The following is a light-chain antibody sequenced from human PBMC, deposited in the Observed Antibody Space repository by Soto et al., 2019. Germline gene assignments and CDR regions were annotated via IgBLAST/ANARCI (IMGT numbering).Light chain of an antibody. V-gene: IGKV1-5*01. CDR2: DAS. CDR1: QSISTW. CDR3: QQYMNYAT. J-gene: IGKJ1*01. Sequence: DIQMTQSPSTLSAYVGDRVTFTCRASQSISTWLAWYQQKPGKAPKLLIYDASSLQSDVPSRFSGSGSGTEFTLTISALQTDDFASYYCQQYMNYATFGQGTKVEIE.